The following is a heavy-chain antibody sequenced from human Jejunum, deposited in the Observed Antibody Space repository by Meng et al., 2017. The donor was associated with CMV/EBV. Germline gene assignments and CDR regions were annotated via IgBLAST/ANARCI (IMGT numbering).Heavy chain of an antibody. CDR2: IYYSGST. V-gene: IGHV4-59*01. J-gene: IGHJ4*02. Sequence: VSGGSIRTYYWSWIRQPPGKGLEWLGYIYYSGSTNYNPSLKSRVTISLDTSKNQFSLKLSSVTAADTAVYYCARANSGFGGNFDYWGQGTLVTVSS. CDR3: ARANSGFGGNFDY. D-gene: IGHD4-23*01. CDR1: GGSIRTYY.